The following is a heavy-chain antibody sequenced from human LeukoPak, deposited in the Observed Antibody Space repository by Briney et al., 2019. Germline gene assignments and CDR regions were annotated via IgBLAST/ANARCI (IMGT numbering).Heavy chain of an antibody. CDR2: ISGSGGST. J-gene: IGHJ4*02. Sequence: PGGSLRLSCAASGFTFSSYAMSWVRQAPGKGLEWVSAISGSGGSTYYADSVKGRFTISRDNSKNTLYLQMNSLRAEDTAVYYCAKGPWGIAVAGWNYFDYWGQGTLVTVSS. CDR1: GFTFSSYA. CDR3: AKGPWGIAVAGWNYFDY. V-gene: IGHV3-23*01. D-gene: IGHD6-19*01.